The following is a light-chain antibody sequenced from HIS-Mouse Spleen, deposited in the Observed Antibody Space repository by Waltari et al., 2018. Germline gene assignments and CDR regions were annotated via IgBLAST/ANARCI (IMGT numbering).Light chain of an antibody. CDR1: KLGDKY. CDR3: QAWDSSYSV. J-gene: IGLJ2*01. V-gene: IGLV3-1*01. CDR2: QGS. Sequence: SYELTQPPSVSVSPGQTASITCSGDKLGDKYACWYQQKPGQSPVLGIYQGSNRPPGIPGRFSGSNSGNTATLTISGTQAMDEADYYCQAWDSSYSVFGGGTKLTVL.